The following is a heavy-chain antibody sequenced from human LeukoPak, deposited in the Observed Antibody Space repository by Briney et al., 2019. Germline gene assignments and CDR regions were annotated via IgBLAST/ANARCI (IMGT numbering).Heavy chain of an antibody. V-gene: IGHV3-7*01. Sequence: PGGPLRLSCAASGFTFTKYWMTWVRQAPGKGLEWVANIKQDGSEKFYVDSVKGRFTISRDNAKNSLDLQINSLGAEDTAVYYCARGLDCRSTSCYLDNWGQGTLVTVSS. D-gene: IGHD2-2*01. CDR2: IKQDGSEK. CDR1: GFTFTKYW. J-gene: IGHJ4*02. CDR3: ARGLDCRSTSCYLDN.